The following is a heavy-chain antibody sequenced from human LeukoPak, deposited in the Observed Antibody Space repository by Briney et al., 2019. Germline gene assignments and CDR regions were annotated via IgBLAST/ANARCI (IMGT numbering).Heavy chain of an antibody. V-gene: IGHV3-11*04. CDR3: ARGIVLAGNVDY. J-gene: IGHJ4*02. CDR2: ISNRGNNI. Sequence: GGSLRLSCAASGFTFSDYYMGRIRQAPGKGLEWVSYISNRGNNIYYADSVKGRFTISRDNAKNSLYLQMNSLRVEDTAVYYCARGIVLAGNVDYWGQGTLVTVSS. CDR1: GFTFSDYY. D-gene: IGHD6-19*01.